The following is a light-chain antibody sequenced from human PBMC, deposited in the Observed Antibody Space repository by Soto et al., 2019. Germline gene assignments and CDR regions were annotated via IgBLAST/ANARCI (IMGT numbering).Light chain of an antibody. Sequence: QSVLTQPASVSGSPGQSITISCTGTSSDVGAYKYVSWYQQHPGKAPKLMIYEVSNRPSGVSNRLSGSKSGNTASLTLSGLQAEDEADYYCSSYTTSSTVVFGGGTKLTVL. CDR1: SSDVGAYKY. V-gene: IGLV2-14*01. CDR3: SSYTTSSTVV. J-gene: IGLJ2*01. CDR2: EVS.